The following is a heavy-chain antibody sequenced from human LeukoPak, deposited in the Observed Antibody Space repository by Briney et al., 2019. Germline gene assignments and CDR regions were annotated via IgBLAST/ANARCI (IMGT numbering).Heavy chain of an antibody. Sequence: SGTLSLTCAVSGGSISSSSYYWGWIRQPPGKGLEWIGSIYYSGSTYYNPSLKSRVTISVDTSKNQFSLKLSSVTAADTAVYYCARWGPRYCSGGSCYSDYWGQGTLVTVSS. CDR3: ARWGPRYCSGGSCYSDY. D-gene: IGHD2-15*01. V-gene: IGHV4-39*01. CDR1: GGSISSSSYY. CDR2: IYYSGST. J-gene: IGHJ4*02.